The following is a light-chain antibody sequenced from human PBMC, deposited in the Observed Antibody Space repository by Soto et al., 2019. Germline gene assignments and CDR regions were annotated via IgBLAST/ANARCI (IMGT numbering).Light chain of an antibody. V-gene: IGKV3-20*01. J-gene: IGKJ1*01. CDR3: QQYGRSPWT. CDR1: QSVSSNY. Sequence: EFALTQSPGTLSLYPGERATLSCRASQSVSSNYLAWYQQKPGQAPRLLIYDASSRATGIPDRFSGSGSVTDFSLTICRLEPEDFAVFYCQQYGRSPWTFGQGTKVES. CDR2: DAS.